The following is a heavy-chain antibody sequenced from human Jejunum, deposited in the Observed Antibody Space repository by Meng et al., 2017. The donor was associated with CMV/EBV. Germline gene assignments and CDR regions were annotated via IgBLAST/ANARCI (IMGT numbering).Heavy chain of an antibody. CDR1: GFSFNTYW. J-gene: IGHJ6*02. CDR2: IKRDGTEK. V-gene: IGHV3-7*01. CDR3: YGSGV. D-gene: IGHD3-10*01. Sequence: SLKISCGVSGFSFNTYWMSWVRQAPGKGLEWVANIKRDGTEKYYVDSVKGRFTISRDNAKNTLYLQMNSLRAEDTAVYYCYGSGVWGQGTTVTVSS.